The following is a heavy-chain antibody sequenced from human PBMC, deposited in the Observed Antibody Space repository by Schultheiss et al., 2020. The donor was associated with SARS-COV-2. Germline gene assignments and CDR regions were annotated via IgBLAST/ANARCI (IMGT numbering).Heavy chain of an antibody. CDR3: AAAPSIPGIWSGYYPFDY. Sequence: SETLSLTCTVSGGSISSSSYYWGWIRQPPGKGLEWIGSIYYSGSTYYNPSLKSRVTISVDTSKNQFSLKLSSVTAADTAVYYCAAAPSIPGIWSGYYPFDYWGQGTLVTVSS. V-gene: IGHV4-39*01. CDR1: GGSISSSSYY. CDR2: IYYSGST. J-gene: IGHJ4*02. D-gene: IGHD3-3*01.